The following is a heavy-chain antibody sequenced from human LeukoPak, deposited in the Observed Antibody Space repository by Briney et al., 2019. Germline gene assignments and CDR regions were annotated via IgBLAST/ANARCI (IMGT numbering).Heavy chain of an antibody. D-gene: IGHD4-17*01. V-gene: IGHV4-34*01. CDR1: GGSFSGYY. CDR3: ARGQGTVTTH. CDR2: INHGGGA. Sequence: PSETLSLTCAVSGGSFSGYYWTWIRQPPGKGLEWIGEINHGGGANYNPSLKSRVTISLDTSKNQFSLKLSSVTAADTALYYCARGQGTVTTHWGQGTLVTVSS. J-gene: IGHJ4*02.